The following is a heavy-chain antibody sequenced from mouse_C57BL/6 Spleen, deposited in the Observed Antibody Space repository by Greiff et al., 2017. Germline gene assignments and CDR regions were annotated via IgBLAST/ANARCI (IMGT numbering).Heavy chain of an antibody. D-gene: IGHD2-1*01. CDR2: IYPGDGDT. CDR3: AGYYGPHYYAMDY. CDR1: GYAFSSSW. J-gene: IGHJ4*01. V-gene: IGHV1-82*01. Sequence: QVQLQQSGPELVKPGASVKISCKASGYAFSSSWMNWVKQRPGKGLEWIGRIYPGDGDTNYNGKFKGKATLTADKSSSTAYMQLSSLTSEDSAVYVCAGYYGPHYYAMDYWGQGTSVTVSS.